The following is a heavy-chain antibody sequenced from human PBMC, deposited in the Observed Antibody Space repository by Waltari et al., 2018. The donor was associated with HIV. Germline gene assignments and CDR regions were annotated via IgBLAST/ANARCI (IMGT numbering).Heavy chain of an antibody. Sequence: DVHLVQFGGGLVQPGRSLRLSCVGSGFTFEKYAMHWVRQGPGKSLEWVPSIKSFSGIIAYAACVKGRFTISRDNAKSSLYLQMNNLKPEDTALYYCAKDIGFLTHPDSGADSWGRGTLVTVTS. CDR2: IKSFSGII. CDR1: GFTFEKYA. J-gene: IGHJ4*02. V-gene: IGHV3-9*01. CDR3: AKDIGFLTHPDSGADS. D-gene: IGHD2-15*01.